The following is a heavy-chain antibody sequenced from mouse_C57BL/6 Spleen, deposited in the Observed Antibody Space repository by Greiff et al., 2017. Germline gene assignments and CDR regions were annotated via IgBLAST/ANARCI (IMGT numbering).Heavy chain of an antibody. D-gene: IGHD2-5*01. Sequence: VQLQQSGAELVKPGASVQLSCKASGYTFTEYTIHWVKQRSGQGLEWIGWFYPGSGSIKYNEKFKDKATLTADKSSSTVYMELSRLTSEDSAVYFCARHEGYSNYEGGAMDYWGQGTSVTVSS. CDR3: ARHEGYSNYEGGAMDY. CDR1: GYTFTEYT. J-gene: IGHJ4*01. V-gene: IGHV1-62-2*01. CDR2: FYPGSGSI.